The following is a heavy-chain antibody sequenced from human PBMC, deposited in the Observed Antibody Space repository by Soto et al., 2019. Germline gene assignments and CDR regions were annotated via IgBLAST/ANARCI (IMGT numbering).Heavy chain of an antibody. Sequence: QLQLQESGPGLVKPSETLSLTCSVSGGSISSSSYFWGWIRQPPGKGLEWIGSIYYSGSTYYNPSLRSRVTVSVDASKTQFSLKLSSVTAADTAVYYCARHPSDFWFDPWGQGTLVTVSS. V-gene: IGHV4-39*01. D-gene: IGHD2-21*02. CDR2: IYYSGST. CDR1: GGSISSSSYF. CDR3: ARHPSDFWFDP. J-gene: IGHJ5*02.